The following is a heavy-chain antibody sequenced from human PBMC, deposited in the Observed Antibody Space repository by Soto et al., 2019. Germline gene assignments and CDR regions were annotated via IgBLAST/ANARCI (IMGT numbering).Heavy chain of an antibody. Sequence: QLQLQESGPGLVKPSETLSLTCTVSGGSISSSGYYWGWIRQPPGKGLEWIGSIYYSGSTYFNPSLKSRVTISVDTSKNQFSLKLSSVTAADTAVYYCARHDMYSSGWNYLDYWGQGTLVTVSS. CDR2: IYYSGST. J-gene: IGHJ4*02. D-gene: IGHD6-19*01. CDR3: ARHDMYSSGWNYLDY. CDR1: GGSISSSGYY. V-gene: IGHV4-39*01.